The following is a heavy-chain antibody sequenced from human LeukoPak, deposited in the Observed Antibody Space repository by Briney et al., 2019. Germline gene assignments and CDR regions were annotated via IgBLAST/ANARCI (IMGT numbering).Heavy chain of an antibody. CDR1: GITVSSNY. Sequence: PGGSLRLSCSASGITVSSNYMSWVRQAPGKGPEWVSIIYSGGNTYYAESAKGRFTISRDNSKNTLYLQMNSLGVEDTAVYYCARMNYYGMDVWGQGTTVTVSS. J-gene: IGHJ6*02. V-gene: IGHV3-53*01. CDR2: IYSGGNT. CDR3: ARMNYYGMDV.